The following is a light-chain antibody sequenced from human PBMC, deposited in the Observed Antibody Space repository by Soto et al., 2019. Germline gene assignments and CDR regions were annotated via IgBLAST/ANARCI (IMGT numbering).Light chain of an antibody. CDR2: CAS. CDR3: QQYGSSRWT. CDR1: QSVSSSY. V-gene: IGKV3-20*01. J-gene: IGKJ1*01. Sequence: EIVLTQSPGTLSLSPGERATLSCRASQSVSSSYLAWYQQKPGQAPRLLIYCASSRATGIPDRFSGSGSGTDFTLTISRLEPEDFAVYYCQQYGSSRWTFGQGTKVDI.